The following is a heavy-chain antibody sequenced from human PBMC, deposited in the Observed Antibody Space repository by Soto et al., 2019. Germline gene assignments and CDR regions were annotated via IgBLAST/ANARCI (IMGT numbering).Heavy chain of an antibody. D-gene: IGHD3-10*02. V-gene: IGHV3-11*01. J-gene: IGHJ6*03. Sequence: QAQLVESGGGVVKPGGSLTLSCAVSGFKVSDYYMSWVRQAPGKGLDWVSMISSSVTTIHSADSVKGRFTISKDNAKNSLYLQMTRLSPEDTAVYYCARGEDVFAYYYMEVWGKGTTVTVS. CDR1: GFKVSDYY. CDR3: ARGEDVFAYYYMEV. CDR2: ISSSVTTI.